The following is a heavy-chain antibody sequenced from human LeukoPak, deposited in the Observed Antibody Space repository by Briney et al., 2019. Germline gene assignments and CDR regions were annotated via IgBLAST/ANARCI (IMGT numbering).Heavy chain of an antibody. CDR1: GFIFSVYR. D-gene: IGHD1-26*01. CDR2: ISSGSSII. Sequence: AGSLRLSCAASGFIFSVYRMNWVRQAPGKGLEWLSYISSGSSIIYYADSVKGRFTVSRDDAKNSLFLQLNSLRVEDMAVYYCAREKYSGSYYDYWGHGTLVTVSS. CDR3: AREKYSGSYYDY. V-gene: IGHV3-48*01. J-gene: IGHJ4*03.